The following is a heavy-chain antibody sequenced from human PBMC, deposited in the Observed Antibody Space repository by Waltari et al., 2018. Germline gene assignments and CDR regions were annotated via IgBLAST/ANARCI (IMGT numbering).Heavy chain of an antibody. CDR3: AGGTNGSTGWFAP. CDR1: GYPFSDYY. Sequence: QAQLVQSGAEVKKPGASVKVSCKASGYPFSDYYIQWVRQAPGQGLEWVAWVKPQTGARNSAPKFQGRVTVTRDTSISTAYMQLTGLTSDDTAFYYCAGGTNGSTGWFAPWGQGTLVTVSS. D-gene: IGHD1-1*01. V-gene: IGHV1-2*02. CDR2: VKPQTGAR. J-gene: IGHJ5*02.